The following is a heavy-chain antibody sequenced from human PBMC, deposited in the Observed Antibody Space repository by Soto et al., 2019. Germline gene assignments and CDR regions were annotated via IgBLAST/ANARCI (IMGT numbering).Heavy chain of an antibody. D-gene: IGHD6-13*01. J-gene: IGHJ4*02. CDR2: ST. CDR3: TLRQDTSRGPIY. CDR1: GFSLTTRGMT. V-gene: IGHV2-5*01. Sequence: QITLKESGPTLVQPPQTLTLTCTVSGFSLTTRGMTLGWIRQPPGRAPEWLALSTQYSPSLQSRLTFTKDTTKIQVVLTMTNMDPVDTATYYCTLRQDTSRGPIYWGQGIMVTVSS.